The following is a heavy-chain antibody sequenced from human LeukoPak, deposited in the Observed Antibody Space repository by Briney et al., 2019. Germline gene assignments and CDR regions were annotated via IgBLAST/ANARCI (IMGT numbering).Heavy chain of an antibody. D-gene: IGHD5-24*01. CDR1: GGSTSSYY. CDR3: ARESDGYNAEYFQH. J-gene: IGHJ1*01. CDR2: IYTSGST. Sequence: SETLSLTCTVSGGSTSSYYWSWIRQPAGKGLEWIGRIYTSGSTNYNPSLKSRVTMSVDTSKNQFSLKLSSVTAADTAVYYCARESDGYNAEYFQHWGQGTLVTVSS. V-gene: IGHV4-4*07.